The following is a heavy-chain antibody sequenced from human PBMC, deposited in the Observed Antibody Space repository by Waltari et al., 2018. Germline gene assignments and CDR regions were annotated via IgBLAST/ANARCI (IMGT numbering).Heavy chain of an antibody. CDR2: IYYSGST. D-gene: IGHD2-8*01. CDR3: AKHAD. Sequence: QVQLQESGPGLVKPSETLSLTCTVSGGSISSHYWSWIRQPPGKGLEWIGYIYYSGSTNYNPSLKSRVTISVDTSKNQFPLKLSSVTAEDTAMYYCAKHADWGQGTLVTVSS. V-gene: IGHV4-59*11. CDR1: GGSISSHY. J-gene: IGHJ4*02.